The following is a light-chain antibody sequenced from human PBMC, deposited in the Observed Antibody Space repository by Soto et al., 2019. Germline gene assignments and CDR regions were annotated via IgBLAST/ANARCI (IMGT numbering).Light chain of an antibody. CDR3: SSYTSSSTLVV. Sequence: QSALTQPASVSGSPGQSITISSTGTSSDVGGYNYVSWYQQHPGKAPKLMIYDVSNRPSGVSNRFSGSKSGNTASLTISGLQAEDEADYYCSSYTSSSTLVVFGGGTKLTV. CDR2: DVS. CDR1: SSDVGGYNY. V-gene: IGLV2-14*01. J-gene: IGLJ2*01.